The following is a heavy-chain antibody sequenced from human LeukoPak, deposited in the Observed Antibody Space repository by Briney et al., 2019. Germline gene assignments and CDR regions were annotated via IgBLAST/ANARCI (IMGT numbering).Heavy chain of an antibody. Sequence: SETLSLTCTVSGGSISSGGYYWSWIRQHPGKGLEWIGYIYYSGSTYYNPSLKSRVTISIDTSKNQFSLRLSSVTAADTAVYYCARDYGSGRAVEFDPWGQGTLVTVSS. CDR1: GGSISSGGYY. D-gene: IGHD3-10*01. CDR3: ARDYGSGRAVEFDP. CDR2: IYYSGST. V-gene: IGHV4-31*03. J-gene: IGHJ5*02.